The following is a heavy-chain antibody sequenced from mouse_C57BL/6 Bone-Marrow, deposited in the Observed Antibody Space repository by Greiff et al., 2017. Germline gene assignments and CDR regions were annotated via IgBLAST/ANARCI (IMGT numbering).Heavy chain of an antibody. V-gene: IGHV1-81*01. CDR1: FYTFTIYC. J-gene: IGHJ2*01. D-gene: IGHD4-1*01. Sequence: VQLQQSPASPSLPFAPSHLSFNSSFYTFTIYCISWVKQRTGQGLEWIGEIYPRSGNTYYNEKFKGKATLTADKSSSTAYMELRSLTSEDSAVYFCARSGDYWGQGTTLTVSS. CDR3: ARSGDY. CDR2: IYPRSGNT.